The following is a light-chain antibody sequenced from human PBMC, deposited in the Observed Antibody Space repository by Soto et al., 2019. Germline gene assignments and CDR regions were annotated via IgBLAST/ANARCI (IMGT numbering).Light chain of an antibody. J-gene: IGKJ4*01. CDR1: QTIMTY. Sequence: DIQMTQSPSSLSSSVGDEVTITCRASQTIMTYLNWYQLKPGKAPKLLIYAASSLESGVPSRFSGSGSGTDFTLTISSLQPEDFATYYCQQTYIMPLTFGGGTKVDIK. CDR2: AAS. V-gene: IGKV1-39*01. CDR3: QQTYIMPLT.